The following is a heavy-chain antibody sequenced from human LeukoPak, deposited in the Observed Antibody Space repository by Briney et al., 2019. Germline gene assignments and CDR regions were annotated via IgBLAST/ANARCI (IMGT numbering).Heavy chain of an antibody. V-gene: IGHV3-33*01. D-gene: IGHD2-21*02. Sequence: GRSLRLSCAASGFTFSSYGMHWVRQAPGKGLEWVAVIWYDGSNKYYADSVRGRFTISRDNSKNTLYLQMNSLRAEDTAVYYCATDRDNSDWQKRFDSWGQGTLVTVSS. J-gene: IGHJ4*02. CDR3: ATDRDNSDWQKRFDS. CDR1: GFTFSSYG. CDR2: IWYDGSNK.